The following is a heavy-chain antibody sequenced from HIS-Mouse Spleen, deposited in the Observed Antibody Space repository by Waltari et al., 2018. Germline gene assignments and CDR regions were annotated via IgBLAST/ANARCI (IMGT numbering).Heavy chain of an antibody. CDR1: GGSISSSSYY. Sequence: QLQLQESGPGLVKPSETLSLTCTVSGGSISSSSYYWGWVRQPPGKGLGWIGSIYYTGSTYETPALKSRVTISVDTSKNQFSLKLSSVTAADTAVYYCAREIPYSSSWYDWYFDLWGRGTLVTVSS. J-gene: IGHJ2*01. D-gene: IGHD6-13*01. V-gene: IGHV4-39*07. CDR3: AREIPYSSSWYDWYFDL. CDR2: IYYTGST.